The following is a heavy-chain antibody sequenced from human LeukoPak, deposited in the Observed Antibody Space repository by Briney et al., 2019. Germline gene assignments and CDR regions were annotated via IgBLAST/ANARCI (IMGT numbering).Heavy chain of an antibody. Sequence: GGSLRLSCAASGFTFSSYWMTWVRQAPGKGLEWVSSISSSSSYIYYADSVKGRFTISRDNAKNSLYLQMNSLRAEDTAVYYCARGGSFSSSPHFDYWGQGTLVTVSS. CDR1: GFTFSSYW. V-gene: IGHV3-21*01. CDR3: ARGGSFSSSPHFDY. CDR2: ISSSSSYI. J-gene: IGHJ4*02. D-gene: IGHD6-6*01.